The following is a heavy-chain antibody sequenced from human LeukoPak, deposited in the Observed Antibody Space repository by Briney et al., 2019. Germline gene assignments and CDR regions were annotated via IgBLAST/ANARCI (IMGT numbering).Heavy chain of an antibody. CDR1: GGSISSISYY. J-gene: IGHJ4*02. CDR2: IYYSGST. V-gene: IGHV4-39*07. D-gene: IGHD3-10*01. CDR3: ARGRYYYGSGSYYNQVKPRGFDY. Sequence: SETLSLTCTVSGGSISSISYYWGWIRQPPGTGLEWIGHIYYSGSTFYNPSLKSRVTISVDTSKNQFSLKLSSVTAADTAVYYCARGRYYYGSGSYYNQVKPRGFDYWGQGTLVTVSS.